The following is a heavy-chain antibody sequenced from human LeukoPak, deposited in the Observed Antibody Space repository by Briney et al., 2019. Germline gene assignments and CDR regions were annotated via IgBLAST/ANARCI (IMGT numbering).Heavy chain of an antibody. CDR2: IKQDGSEK. V-gene: IGHV3-7*01. CDR3: AGDTAGYSSSWYYYYGMDV. Sequence: GGSLKLSCAASGFTFSSYWMSWVRQAPGKGLEGVANIKQDGSEKYYVDSVKGRFTISRDNAKNSLYLQMNSLRAEDTAVYYCAGDTAGYSSSWYYYYGMDVWGQGTTVTVSS. J-gene: IGHJ6*02. CDR1: GFTFSSYW. D-gene: IGHD6-13*01.